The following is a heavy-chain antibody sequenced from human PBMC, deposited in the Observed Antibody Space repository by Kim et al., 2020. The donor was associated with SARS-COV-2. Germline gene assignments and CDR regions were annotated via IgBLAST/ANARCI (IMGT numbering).Heavy chain of an antibody. CDR2: INSNSGTI. Sequence: GGSLRLSCAASGFTFSSYSMNWVRQAPGKGLEWVSYINSNSGTIYYADSVKGRFTISRDNAEKSLYLQMNSLRDEDTAVYYCARGGSPAGEHPWCVDFWGQGTLVTVSS. J-gene: IGHJ4*02. D-gene: IGHD2-2*01. V-gene: IGHV3-48*02. CDR1: GFTFSSYS. CDR3: ARGGSPAGEHPWCVDF.